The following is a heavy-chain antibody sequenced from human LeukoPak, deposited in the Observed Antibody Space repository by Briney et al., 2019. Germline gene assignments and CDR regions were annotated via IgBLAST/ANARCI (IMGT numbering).Heavy chain of an antibody. CDR1: GFTFSSYA. CDR2: ISSSGSTI. V-gene: IGHV3-48*03. D-gene: IGHD3-10*01. Sequence: PGGSLRLSCAASGFTFSSYAMNWVRQAPGQGPQWVSSISSSGSTIYYADSVKGRFTISRDNAKNSLYLQMNSLRAKDTAVYYSARDLEGSGSFYRPSYDYCGQGTLVTVSS. J-gene: IGHJ4*02. CDR3: ARDLEGSGSFYRPSYDY.